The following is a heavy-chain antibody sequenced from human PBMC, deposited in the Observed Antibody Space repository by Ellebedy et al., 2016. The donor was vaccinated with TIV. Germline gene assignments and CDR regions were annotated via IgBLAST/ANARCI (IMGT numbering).Heavy chain of an antibody. CDR1: GFTFSNYW. Sequence: GESLKISCEASGFTFSNYWMSWVRQAPGKGLEWVANIRDTGGEKNYVESVKGRFTIARDNAKNSLSLQMDSLRPDDTAVYYCTRDRTNRRLDYWGQGTPVTVSS. J-gene: IGHJ4*02. CDR3: TRDRTNRRLDY. V-gene: IGHV3-7*01. D-gene: IGHD2-2*01. CDR2: IRDTGGEK.